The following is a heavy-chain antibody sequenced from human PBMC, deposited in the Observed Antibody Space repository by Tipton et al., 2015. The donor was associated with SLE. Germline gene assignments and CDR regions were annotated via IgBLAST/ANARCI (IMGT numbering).Heavy chain of an antibody. Sequence: SLRLSCTVSGFTFTNAWMSWVRQAPGKGLEWVGRIKSKADGGTTDYVAPVKGRSTMSRDDSKNTLYLQMNSLKTEDTAVYYCIPRGYSGYWGQGTLVTVSS. J-gene: IGHJ4*02. D-gene: IGHD5-12*01. CDR1: GFTFTNAW. V-gene: IGHV3-15*01. CDR3: IPRGYSGY. CDR2: IKSKADGGTT.